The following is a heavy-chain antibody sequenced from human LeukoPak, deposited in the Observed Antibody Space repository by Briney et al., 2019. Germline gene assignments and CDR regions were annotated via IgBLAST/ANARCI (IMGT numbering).Heavy chain of an antibody. D-gene: IGHD5-12*01. CDR1: GFTFNTCA. CDR2: ISESGSGT. V-gene: IGHV3-23*01. Sequence: GGSLRLSCEASGFTFNTCAMSWVRQAPGKGLEWVSAISESGSGTYYADSVKGRFTISRDNSKNTLYLQMNSLRAEDTAVYYCARERYSGYGPLVGSSWTLDYWGQGTLVTVSS. CDR3: ARERYSGYGPLVGSSWTLDY. J-gene: IGHJ4*02.